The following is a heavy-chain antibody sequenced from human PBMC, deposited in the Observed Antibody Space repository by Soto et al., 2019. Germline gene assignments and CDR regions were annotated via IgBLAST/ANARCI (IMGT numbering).Heavy chain of an antibody. J-gene: IGHJ6*03. Sequence: PGESLKISCKCSGYSFTSYWIVWVRQMPGKGLEWMGIIYPGDSDTRYSPSFQGQVTISADKSISTAYLQWSSLKASDTAMHYCARLSAVAGTRYYYMDVWGKGTTVTVSS. V-gene: IGHV5-51*01. CDR3: ARLSAVAGTRYYYMDV. CDR1: GYSFTSYW. D-gene: IGHD6-19*01. CDR2: IYPGDSDT.